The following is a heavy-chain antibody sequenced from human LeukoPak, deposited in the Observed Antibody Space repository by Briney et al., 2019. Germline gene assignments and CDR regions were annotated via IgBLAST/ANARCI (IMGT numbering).Heavy chain of an antibody. Sequence: PGGSLRLSCAASGFTFSSYGMTWVRQAPGKGLEWVSAISGSGGSTYYADSVKGRFTISRDNSKNTLYLQMNSLRAEDTVVYYCASGGDAGYGYFDYWGQGTLVTVSS. CDR3: ASGGDAGYGYFDY. D-gene: IGHD2-21*01. V-gene: IGHV3-23*01. J-gene: IGHJ4*02. CDR2: ISGSGGST. CDR1: GFTFSSYG.